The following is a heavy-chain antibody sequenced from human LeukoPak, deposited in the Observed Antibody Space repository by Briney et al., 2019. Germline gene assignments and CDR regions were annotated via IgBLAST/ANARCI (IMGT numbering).Heavy chain of an antibody. CDR1: GFTVSSNY. D-gene: IGHD6-19*01. CDR3: TKLKGWYGEGFFDY. Sequence: PGGSLRLSCAASGFTVSSNYMSWVRQPAGKGLEWVSVLYSGGATFYADSVKGRFTISRDTSKNTLYLQMNDLRADDTAVYYYTKLKGWYGEGFFDYWGQGTLVTVSS. J-gene: IGHJ4*02. CDR2: LYSGGAT. V-gene: IGHV3-53*01.